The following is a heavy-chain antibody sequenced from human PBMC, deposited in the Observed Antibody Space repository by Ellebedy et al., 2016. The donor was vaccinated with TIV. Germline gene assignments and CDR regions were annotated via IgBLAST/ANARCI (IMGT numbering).Heavy chain of an antibody. CDR1: GGSISSSSYY. CDR3: ARGSRDGYNPTDY. CDR2: IYYSGST. V-gene: IGHV4-39*07. Sequence: SETLSLTXTVSGGSISSSSYYWGWIRQPPGKGLEWIGSIYYSGSTYYNPSLKSRVTISVDTSKNQFSLKLSSVTAADTAVYYCARGSRDGYNPTDYWGQGTLVTVSS. J-gene: IGHJ4*02. D-gene: IGHD5-24*01.